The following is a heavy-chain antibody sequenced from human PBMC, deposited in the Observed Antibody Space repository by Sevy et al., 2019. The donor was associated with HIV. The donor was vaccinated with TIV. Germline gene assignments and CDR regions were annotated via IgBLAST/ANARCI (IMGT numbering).Heavy chain of an antibody. J-gene: IGHJ6*02. CDR2: ISGGGGNT. V-gene: IGHV3-64*01. CDR3: AIKYHDTSGYPRYSMDV. D-gene: IGHD3-22*01. CDR1: GFTFSTYA. Sequence: GGSLRLSCAASGFTFSTYAMYWVRQAPGKGLEYVSAISGGGGNTYYGTSVKGRFTVSRVNAKNTLYLQMGSLRAEDMAVYFCAIKYHDTSGYPRYSMDVWGQGTTVTVSS.